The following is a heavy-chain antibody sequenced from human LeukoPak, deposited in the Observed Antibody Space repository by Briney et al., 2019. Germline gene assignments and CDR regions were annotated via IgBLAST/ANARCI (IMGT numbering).Heavy chain of an antibody. CDR3: ARGPRITIFGVVMANDAFDI. Sequence: ASVKVSCKASGYTFTSYGISWVRQAPGQGLEWMGWISAYNDNTNYAQKLQDRVTMTTDTSSSTAYMELSRLRFDDTVVYYCARGPRITIFGVVMANDAFDIWGQGTMVTVSS. V-gene: IGHV1-18*01. D-gene: IGHD3-3*01. J-gene: IGHJ3*02. CDR1: GYTFTSYG. CDR2: ISAYNDNT.